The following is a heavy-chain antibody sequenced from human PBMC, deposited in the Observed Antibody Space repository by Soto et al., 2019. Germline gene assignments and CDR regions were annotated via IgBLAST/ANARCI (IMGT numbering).Heavy chain of an antibody. D-gene: IGHD2-8*01. CDR3: ARVVYALTINWFDP. J-gene: IGHJ5*02. CDR2: IYHSGST. V-gene: IGHV4-4*02. CDR1: GGSISSSNW. Sequence: SETLSLTCAVSGGSISSSNWWSWVRQPPGKGLEWIGEIYHSGSTNYNPSLKSRVTISVDKSKNQFSLKLSSVTAADTAVYYCARVVYALTINWFDPWGQGTLVTVSS.